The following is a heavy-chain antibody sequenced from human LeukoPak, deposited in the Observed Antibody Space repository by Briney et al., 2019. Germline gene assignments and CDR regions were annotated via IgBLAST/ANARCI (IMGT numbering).Heavy chain of an antibody. D-gene: IGHD2-15*01. CDR2: IIPIFGTA. Sequence: SVKVSCKASGGTFSSYAIGWVRQAPGQGLEWMGGIIPIFGTANYAQKFQGRVTITADESTSTAYMELSSLRSEDTAVYYCASYPSYCSGGSCYFDYYFDYWGQGNLVTVSS. V-gene: IGHV1-69*13. J-gene: IGHJ4*02. CDR3: ASYPSYCSGGSCYFDYYFDY. CDR1: GGTFSSYA.